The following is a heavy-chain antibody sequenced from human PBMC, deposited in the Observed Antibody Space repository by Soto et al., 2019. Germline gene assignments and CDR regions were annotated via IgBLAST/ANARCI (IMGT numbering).Heavy chain of an antibody. J-gene: IGHJ6*02. CDR1: GYSFTSYW. CDR2: IDPSDSYT. V-gene: IGHV5-10-1*01. Sequence: GESLKISCKGSGYSFTSYWISWVRQMPGKGLEWMGRIDPSDSYTNYSPSFQGHVTISADKSISTAYLQWSSLKASDTAMYYCARPIAGPSWAHYYYYGMDVWGQGTAVTVSS. CDR3: ARPIAGPSWAHYYYYGMDV. D-gene: IGHD6-13*01.